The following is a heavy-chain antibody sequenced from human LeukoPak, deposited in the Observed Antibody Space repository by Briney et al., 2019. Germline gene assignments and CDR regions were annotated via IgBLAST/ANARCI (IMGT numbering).Heavy chain of an antibody. CDR3: ARSGGNYYSI. Sequence: GESLKISCKASGYSFTGNWIGWVRQMPGKGLEWMGIIYPGDSDTRYSPSFQGQVTISADKPISTAYLQWRSLKASDTAMYYCARSGGNYYSIWGQGTMVTVSS. D-gene: IGHD1-26*01. J-gene: IGHJ3*02. CDR1: GYSFTGNW. V-gene: IGHV5-51*04. CDR2: IYPGDSDT.